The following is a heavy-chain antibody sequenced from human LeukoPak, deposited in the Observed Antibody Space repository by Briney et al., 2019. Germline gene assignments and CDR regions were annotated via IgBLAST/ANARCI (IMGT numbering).Heavy chain of an antibody. CDR3: ARGTHDGIAAAGDY. CDR2: ISSSSSYI. CDR1: GFTFSSYS. D-gene: IGHD6-13*01. Sequence: PGGSLRLSCAASGFTFSSYSMNWARQAPGKGLEWVSSISSSSSYIYYADSVKGRFTISRDNAKNSLYLQMNSLRAEDTAVYYCARGTHDGIAAAGDYWGQGTLVTVSS. V-gene: IGHV3-21*01. J-gene: IGHJ4*02.